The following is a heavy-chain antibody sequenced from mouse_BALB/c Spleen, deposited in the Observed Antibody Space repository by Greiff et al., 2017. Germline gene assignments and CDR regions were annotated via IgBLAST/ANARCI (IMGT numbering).Heavy chain of an antibody. CDR2: IYPGDGDT. Sequence: VKLVESGAELARPGASVKLSCKASGYTFTSYWMQWVKQRPGQGLEWIGAIYPGDGDTRYTQKFKGKATLTADKSSSTAYMQLSSLASEDSAVYYCARIGHYDYRYWYFDVWGAGTTVTVSS. V-gene: IGHV1-87*01. CDR3: ARIGHYDYRYWYFDV. J-gene: IGHJ1*01. CDR1: GYTFTSYW. D-gene: IGHD2-4*01.